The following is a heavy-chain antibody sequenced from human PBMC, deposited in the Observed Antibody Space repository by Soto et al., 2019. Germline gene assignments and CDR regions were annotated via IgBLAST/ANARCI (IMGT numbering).Heavy chain of an antibody. CDR3: AKDRGPRRQWLIDPFDY. D-gene: IGHD6-19*01. V-gene: IGHV1-18*01. CDR1: GYTFTSYG. Sequence: GASVKVSCKASGYTFTSYGSSWVRQAPGQGLEWMGWISAYNGNTNYAQKLQGRVTMTTDTSTSTAYMELRSLRDEDTAVYYCAKDRGPRRQWLIDPFDYWGQGTLVTVSS. J-gene: IGHJ4*02. CDR2: ISAYNGNT.